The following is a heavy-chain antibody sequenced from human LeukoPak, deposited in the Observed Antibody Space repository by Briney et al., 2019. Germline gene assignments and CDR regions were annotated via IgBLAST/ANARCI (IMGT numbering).Heavy chain of an antibody. Sequence: SETLSLTCTVSGGSISSGSYYWSWIRQPAGKGLEWIGRIYTSGSTNYNPSLKSRVTMSVDTSKNQFSLKLSSVTAADTAVYYCARGGRITMVRGPYYFDYWGQGTLVTVSS. D-gene: IGHD3-10*01. CDR3: ARGGRITMVRGPYYFDY. CDR1: GGSISSGSYY. V-gene: IGHV4-61*02. CDR2: IYTSGST. J-gene: IGHJ4*02.